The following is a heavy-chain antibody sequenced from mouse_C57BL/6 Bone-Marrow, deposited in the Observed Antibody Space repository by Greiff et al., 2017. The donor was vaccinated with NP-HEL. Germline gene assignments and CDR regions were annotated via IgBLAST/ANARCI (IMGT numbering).Heavy chain of an antibody. CDR1: GFNIKDDY. Sequence: VQLQQSGAELVRPGASVKLSCTASGFNIKDDYMHWVKQRPEQGLEWIGWIDPENGDTEYASKFQGKATITADTSSNTAYRQHSSLTSEDTAVYYCSSYYYGSPRWYFDVWGTGTTVTVSS. CDR3: SSYYYGSPRWYFDV. CDR2: IDPENGDT. J-gene: IGHJ1*03. V-gene: IGHV14-4*01. D-gene: IGHD1-1*01.